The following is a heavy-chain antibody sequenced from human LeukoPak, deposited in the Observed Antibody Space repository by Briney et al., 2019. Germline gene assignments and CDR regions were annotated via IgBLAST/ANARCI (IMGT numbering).Heavy chain of an antibody. J-gene: IGHJ4*02. D-gene: IGHD3-22*01. CDR3: ARTRRTYYYDSSGYYSYYFDY. V-gene: IGHV4-30-4*07. Sequence: SETLSLTCAVSGGSISSAGYSWNWIRQPPRKGLEWIGYIYYSGSTYYNPSLKSRVTISLDTSKNQFSLKLSSVTAADTAVYYCARTRRTYYYDSSGYYSYYFDYWGQGTLVTVS. CDR1: GGSISSAGYS. CDR2: IYYSGST.